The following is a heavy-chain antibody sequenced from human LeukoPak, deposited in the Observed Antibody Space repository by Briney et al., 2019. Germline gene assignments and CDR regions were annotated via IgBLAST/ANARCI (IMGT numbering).Heavy chain of an antibody. CDR3: ARVQDYSNYWNYYYYGMDV. CDR1: GFTFSSYA. CDR2: ISYDGSNK. J-gene: IGHJ6*02. Sequence: AGGSLRLSCAASGFTFSSYAMHWVRQAPGKGLEWVAVISYDGSNKYYADSVKGRFTISRDNSKNTLYLQMSSLRAEDTAVYYCARVQDYSNYWNYYYYGMDVWGQGTTVTVSS. D-gene: IGHD4-11*01. V-gene: IGHV3-30-3*01.